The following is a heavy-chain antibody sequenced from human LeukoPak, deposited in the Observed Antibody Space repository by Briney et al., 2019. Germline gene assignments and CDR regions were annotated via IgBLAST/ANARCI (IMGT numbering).Heavy chain of an antibody. J-gene: IGHJ4*02. CDR3: AKDRDIVVVTAIFDY. CDR1: GFTFSSYA. Sequence: GGSLRLSCAASGFTFSSYAMSWVRQAPGKGLEWVSAISGSGGSTYYADSVKGRFTISRDNSKNTLYLQMNSLRAEDTAVYYCAKDRDIVVVTAIFDYWGRGTMVTVSS. V-gene: IGHV3-23*01. D-gene: IGHD2-21*02. CDR2: ISGSGGST.